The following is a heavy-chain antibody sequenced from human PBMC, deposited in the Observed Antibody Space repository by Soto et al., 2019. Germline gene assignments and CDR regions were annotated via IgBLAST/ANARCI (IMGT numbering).Heavy chain of an antibody. D-gene: IGHD3-9*01. J-gene: IGHJ4*02. Sequence: SETLSLTCTVSGGPISRYYWSWIRQPPGKGLEWIGYIYYSGSTYYNPSLKSRVTISVDTSKNQFSLKLSSVTAADTAVFYCARGASIRYFDWLIDYWGQGTLVTVSS. CDR2: IYYSGST. CDR3: ARGASIRYFDWLIDY. V-gene: IGHV4-59*12. CDR1: GGPISRYY.